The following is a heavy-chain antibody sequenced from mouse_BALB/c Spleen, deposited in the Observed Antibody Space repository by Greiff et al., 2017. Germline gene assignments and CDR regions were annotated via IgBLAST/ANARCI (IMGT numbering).Heavy chain of an antibody. J-gene: IGHJ1*01. CDR1: GYTFTDYN. V-gene: IGHV1-18*01. Sequence: EVQLQQSGPELVKPGASVKIPCKASGYTFTDYNMDWVKQSHGKSLEWIGDINPNNGGTIYNQKFKGKATLTVDKSSSTAYMELRSLTSEDTAVYYCARGEGLRLYWYFDVWGAGTTVTVSS. CDR2: INPNNGGT. CDR3: ARGEGLRLYWYFDV. D-gene: IGHD2-4*01.